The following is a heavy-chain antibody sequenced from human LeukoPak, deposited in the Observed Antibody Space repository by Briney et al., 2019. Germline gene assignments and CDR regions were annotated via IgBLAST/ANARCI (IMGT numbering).Heavy chain of an antibody. CDR3: AKETVVVPADDWFGP. CDR1: GGSINGDY. J-gene: IGHJ5*02. Sequence: ETLSLTCTVSGGSINGDYWSWIRQTPGKGLGWIGYIHYSGRTSYNPSLKSRVTISVDTSKNQFSLRLASVTAADTAIYYCAKETVVVPADDWFGPWGQGTLVTVSS. D-gene: IGHD2-21*01. V-gene: IGHV4-59*01. CDR2: IHYSGRT.